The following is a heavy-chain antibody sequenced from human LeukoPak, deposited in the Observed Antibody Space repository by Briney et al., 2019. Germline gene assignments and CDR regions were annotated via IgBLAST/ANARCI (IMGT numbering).Heavy chain of an antibody. D-gene: IGHD5-24*01. V-gene: IGHV4-34*01. CDR3: ARDLGDGYNY. J-gene: IGHJ4*02. Sequence: SETLSLTCAVYGGSFSGYYWSWIRQPPGKGLEWIGEINHSGSTNYNPSLKSRVPISVDTSKNQFSMKLSSVTAADTAVYYCARDLGDGYNYWGQGTLVTVSS. CDR2: INHSGST. CDR1: GGSFSGYY.